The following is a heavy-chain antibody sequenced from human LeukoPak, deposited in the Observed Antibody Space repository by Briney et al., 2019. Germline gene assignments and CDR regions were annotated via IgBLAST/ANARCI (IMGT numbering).Heavy chain of an antibody. CDR2: IYPGDSDT. D-gene: IGHD6-13*01. V-gene: IGHV5-51*01. CDR1: GYSFASYW. Sequence: GESLKISCKGSGYSFASYWIGWVRQMPGKDLEWMGIIYPGDSDTRYSPSFQGQVTISADKSISTAYLQWSSLKASDTAIYYCARRASSWWFDYWGQGTLVTVSS. CDR3: ARRASSWWFDY. J-gene: IGHJ4*02.